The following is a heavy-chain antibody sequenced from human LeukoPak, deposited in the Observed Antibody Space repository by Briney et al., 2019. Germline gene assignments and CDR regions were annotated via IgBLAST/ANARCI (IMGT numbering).Heavy chain of an antibody. V-gene: IGHV3-23*01. CDR3: ARFAYDSSGYSRLKNWFDH. CDR2: ISASGGTT. D-gene: IGHD3-22*01. CDR1: GFSFRNYA. J-gene: IGHJ5*02. Sequence: PGGSLRLSCAASGFSFRNYAMSWVRQAPGKGLEWVSGISASGGTTDYADSVKGRFTISRDNSKNTMYLQMDSVRAEDTALYYCARFAYDSSGYSRLKNWFDHWGQGTLVTVSS.